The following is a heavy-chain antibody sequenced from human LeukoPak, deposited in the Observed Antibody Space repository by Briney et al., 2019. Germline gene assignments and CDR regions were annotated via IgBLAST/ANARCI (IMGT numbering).Heavy chain of an antibody. D-gene: IGHD3-10*01. J-gene: IGHJ3*02. Sequence: PGGSLRLSCAASGFTFSDYYMSWIRQAPGKGLEWVSYISSSGSTIYYADSVKGRFTISRDNAKNSLYLQMNSLRAEDTAVYYCASLWFGEDYAFDIWGQGTMVTVSS. V-gene: IGHV3-11*04. CDR3: ASLWFGEDYAFDI. CDR2: ISSSGSTI. CDR1: GFTFSDYY.